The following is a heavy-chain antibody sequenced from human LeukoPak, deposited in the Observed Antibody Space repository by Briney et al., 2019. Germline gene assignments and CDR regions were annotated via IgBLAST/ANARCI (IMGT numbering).Heavy chain of an antibody. Sequence: ASVKVSCKASGYTFTSYGISWVPQAPGQGLEWMGWISAYNGNTNYAQKLQGRVTMTTDTSTSTAYMELRSLRSDDTAVYYCARGLMIRAPSLTDDDWFDPWGQGTLVTVSS. D-gene: IGHD3-22*01. CDR3: ARGLMIRAPSLTDDDWFDP. V-gene: IGHV1-18*01. J-gene: IGHJ5*02. CDR2: ISAYNGNT. CDR1: GYTFTSYG.